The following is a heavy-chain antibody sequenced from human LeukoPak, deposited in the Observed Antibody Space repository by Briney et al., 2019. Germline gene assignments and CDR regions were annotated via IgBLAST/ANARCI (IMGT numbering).Heavy chain of an antibody. J-gene: IGHJ6*03. D-gene: IGHD2-2*01. Sequence: SETLSLTCAVYGGSFSGYYWSWIRQPPGKGLEWIGEINHSGSTNYNPSLKSRVTISVDTSKNQFSLKLSSVTAADTAVYYCAGFGSTSYYYYYMDVWGKGTTVTVSS. V-gene: IGHV4-34*01. CDR2: INHSGST. CDR3: AGFGSTSYYYYYMDV. CDR1: GGSFSGYY.